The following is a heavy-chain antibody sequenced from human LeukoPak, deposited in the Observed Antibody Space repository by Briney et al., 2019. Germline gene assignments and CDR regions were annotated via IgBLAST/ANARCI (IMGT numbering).Heavy chain of an antibody. V-gene: IGHV3-23*01. Sequence: PGGSLRLSCAASGFTFSSYAMSWVRQAPGKGLEWVSAISGSGGSTYYADFVKGRFTISRDNSKNTLYLQMNSLRAGDTAVYYCAKIGTGTTPFDYWGQGTLVTVSS. D-gene: IGHD1-1*01. CDR3: AKIGTGTTPFDY. J-gene: IGHJ4*02. CDR2: ISGSGGST. CDR1: GFTFSSYA.